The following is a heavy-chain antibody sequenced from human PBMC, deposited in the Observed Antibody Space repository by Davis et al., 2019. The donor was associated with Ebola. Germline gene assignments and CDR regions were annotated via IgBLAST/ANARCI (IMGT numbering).Heavy chain of an antibody. CDR2: ISTYNDNT. Sequence: ASVKVSCKASGYTFTSYGISWVRQAPGQGLEWMGWISTYNDNTHYAQKFQGRVIVTTDTSTSTAYMELRSLRSDDTAVYYCARDRHELRAYHYFGLDVWGQGTTVTVSS. D-gene: IGHD1-7*01. CDR1: GYTFTSYG. V-gene: IGHV1-18*04. CDR3: ARDRHELRAYHYFGLDV. J-gene: IGHJ6*02.